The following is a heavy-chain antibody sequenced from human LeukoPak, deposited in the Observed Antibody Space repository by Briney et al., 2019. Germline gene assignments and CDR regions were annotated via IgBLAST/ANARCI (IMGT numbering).Heavy chain of an antibody. CDR2: INPNSGGT. V-gene: IGHV1-2*04. CDR3: ARDPGPMGGYYDIEALLFDY. CDR1: GYTFTGYY. J-gene: IGHJ4*02. D-gene: IGHD3-9*01. Sequence: ASVKVSCKASGYTFTGYYMHWVRQAPGQGLEWMGWINPNSGGTNYAQKFQGWVTMTRDTSISTAYMELSRLRSDDTAVYYCARDPGPMGGYYDIEALLFDYWGQGTLVTVSS.